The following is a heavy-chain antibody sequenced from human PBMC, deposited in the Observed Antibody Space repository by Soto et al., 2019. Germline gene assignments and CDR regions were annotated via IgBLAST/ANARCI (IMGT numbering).Heavy chain of an antibody. CDR2: MNSDGSST. Sequence: EVQLVESGGGLVQPGGSLRLSCAASGFTFSNHWMHWVRQAPGKGLIWVSRMNSDGSSTTYADSVKGRFTISRDNAKNTLYLQMNSLRAEDTAVYYCARDTHYYDTSNYYRTYGMDAWGQGTAV. J-gene: IGHJ6*02. CDR1: GFTFSNHW. CDR3: ARDTHYYDTSNYYRTYGMDA. V-gene: IGHV3-74*01. D-gene: IGHD3-22*01.